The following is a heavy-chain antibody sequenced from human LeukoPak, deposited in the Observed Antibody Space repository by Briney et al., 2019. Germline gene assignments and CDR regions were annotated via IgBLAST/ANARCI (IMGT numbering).Heavy chain of an antibody. J-gene: IGHJ3*02. Sequence: PGESLRLSCAASGFTFSSYAMSWVRQAPGKGLEWVSAISGSGGSTYYADSVKGRFTISRDNAKNSLYLQMNSLRAEDTAVHYCARDLNVTPNAFDIWGQGTMVTVSS. CDR3: ARDLNVTPNAFDI. CDR1: GFTFSSYA. D-gene: IGHD4-23*01. CDR2: ISGSGGST. V-gene: IGHV3-23*01.